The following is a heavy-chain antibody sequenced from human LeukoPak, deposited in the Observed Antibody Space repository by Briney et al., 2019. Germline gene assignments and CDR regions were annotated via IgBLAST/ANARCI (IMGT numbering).Heavy chain of an antibody. V-gene: IGHV3-7*04. CDR1: KFTFSSYW. D-gene: IGHD6-13*01. Sequence: GGSLRLSCVASKFTFSSYWMSWVRQAPGKGLEWVANIKRDGSEEYYVDSVKGRLTISRDNAKNSPYLQMNSLRAEDTAVYYCARDPYSNFFGAFDIWGQGTMVTVSS. J-gene: IGHJ3*02. CDR2: IKRDGSEE. CDR3: ARDPYSNFFGAFDI.